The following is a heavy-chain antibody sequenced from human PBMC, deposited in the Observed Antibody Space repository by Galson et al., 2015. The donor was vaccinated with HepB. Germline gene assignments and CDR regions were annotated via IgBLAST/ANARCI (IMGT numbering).Heavy chain of an antibody. CDR2: ISYDGSSK. CDR1: GFTFSSYA. D-gene: IGHD3-16*02. J-gene: IGHJ4*02. V-gene: IGHV3-30*04. Sequence: SLRLSCAASGFTFSSYAMHWVRQAPGKGLEWVAVISYDGSSKYYADSVKGRFTISRDNSKNTLYLQMNSLRAEDTAVYYCARDTRVWGSYRYPGYWGQGTLVTVSS. CDR3: ARDTRVWGSYRYPGY.